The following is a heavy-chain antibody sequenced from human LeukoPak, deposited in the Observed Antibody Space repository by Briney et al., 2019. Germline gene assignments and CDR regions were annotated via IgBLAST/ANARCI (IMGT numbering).Heavy chain of an antibody. J-gene: IGHJ4*02. Sequence: GGSLRLSCAASGFTFSSYGMHWVRQAPGKGLEWVAVISYDGSNKYYADSVKGRFTISRGNSKNTLYLQMNSLRAEDTAVYYCARPFPRTSVIPSVAFDYWGQGTLVTVSS. D-gene: IGHD3-16*02. CDR2: ISYDGSNK. CDR3: ARPFPRTSVIPSVAFDY. V-gene: IGHV3-30*03. CDR1: GFTFSSYG.